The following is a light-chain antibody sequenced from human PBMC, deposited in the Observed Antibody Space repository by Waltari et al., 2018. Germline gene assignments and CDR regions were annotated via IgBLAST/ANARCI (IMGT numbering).Light chain of an antibody. Sequence: DIQMTQSPSSLSASVGDRVTITCRASQSISSYLNWYQQKPGEAPKSLIYAASSLQSGVPSKFSGSGSGTDFTLTISSLQPEDFATYYCQQYNSYPFTFGPGTKVDIK. CDR1: QSISSY. CDR3: QQYNSYPFT. V-gene: IGKV1-16*02. CDR2: AAS. J-gene: IGKJ3*01.